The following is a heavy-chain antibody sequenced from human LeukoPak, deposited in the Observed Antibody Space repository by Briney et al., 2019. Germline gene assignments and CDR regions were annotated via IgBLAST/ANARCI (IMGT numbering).Heavy chain of an antibody. CDR2: IKSKTDGGTT. D-gene: IGHD3-10*01. CDR1: GFTFSNAW. Sequence: PGGSLRLSCAASGFTFSNAWMSWVRQAPGEGMEWVGRIKSKTDGGTTDYAAPVKGRFTISRDDSKNTLYLQMNILTTEDTAVYYCTTDGSRYYYGSHHGGAFDIWGQGTMVTVSS. CDR3: TTDGSRYYYGSHHGGAFDI. J-gene: IGHJ3*02. V-gene: IGHV3-15*01.